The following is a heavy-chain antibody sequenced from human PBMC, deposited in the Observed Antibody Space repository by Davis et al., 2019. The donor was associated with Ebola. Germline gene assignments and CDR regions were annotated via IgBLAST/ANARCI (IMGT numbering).Heavy chain of an antibody. Sequence: AASVKVSCKASGYTFTNYGITWVRQAPGQGLEWMGWINPHNGNTNYAQNVRGRVIMTSDTATTTAYMEVGSLRSDDTAVYYCARDKQYSSYYYYYGMDVWGKGTTVTVSS. CDR2: INPHNGNT. CDR1: GYTFTNYG. CDR3: ARDKQYSSYYYYYGMDV. J-gene: IGHJ6*04. V-gene: IGHV1-18*04. D-gene: IGHD6-6*01.